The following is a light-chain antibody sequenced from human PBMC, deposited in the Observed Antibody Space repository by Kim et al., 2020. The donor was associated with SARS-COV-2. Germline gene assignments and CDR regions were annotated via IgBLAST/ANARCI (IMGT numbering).Light chain of an antibody. CDR1: QGIRNE. J-gene: IGKJ4*01. CDR2: AAS. Sequence: DIQMTQSPSSLSASVGDRVTITCRASQGIRNELGWYQQKPGKAPKRLIYAASSLQSGVPSRFSGSGSGTEFTLTISSLQPEDFATYYCKQHNRYSRTFGGGTKVDIK. V-gene: IGKV1-17*01. CDR3: KQHNRYSRT.